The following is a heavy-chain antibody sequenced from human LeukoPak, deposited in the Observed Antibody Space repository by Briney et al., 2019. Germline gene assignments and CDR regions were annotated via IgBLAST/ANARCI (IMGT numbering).Heavy chain of an antibody. Sequence: GGSLRLSCTPSGFTFSSHAMSWVRQAPGKGLEWVSGISGNGAGTYYGDSVKGRFTISRDNSKNTLYLQMNSLSAEDTALYYCAKHRYDSSGYYFDSWGQGTLVTVSS. V-gene: IGHV3-23*01. CDR1: GFTFSSHA. CDR3: AKHRYDSSGYYFDS. CDR2: ISGNGAGT. D-gene: IGHD3-22*01. J-gene: IGHJ4*02.